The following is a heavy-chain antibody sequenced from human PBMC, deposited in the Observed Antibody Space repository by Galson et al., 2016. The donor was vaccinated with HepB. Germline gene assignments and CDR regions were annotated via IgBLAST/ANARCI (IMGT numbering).Heavy chain of an antibody. D-gene: IGHD1-26*01. CDR3: TTGDIGSYYFDY. J-gene: IGHJ4*02. CDR1: GFSFTHAW. CDR2: IRPKTDGETV. Sequence: SLRLSCAASGFSFTHAWLSWVRQSPGKGLECVGRIRPKTDGETVDYAPSVKGRFTLSRDDSQHMVYLQMNSLKTEDTAVYYCTTGDIGSYYFDYWGQGTLVTVSS. V-gene: IGHV3-15*01.